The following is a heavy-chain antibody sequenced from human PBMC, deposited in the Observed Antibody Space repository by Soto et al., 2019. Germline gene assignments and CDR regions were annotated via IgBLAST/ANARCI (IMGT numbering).Heavy chain of an antibody. CDR1: GGTFRNSA. J-gene: IGHJ6*02. CDR3: ARDNDRPQLGGNYYYILDV. V-gene: IGHV1-69*13. Sequence: SVKVSCKASGGTFRNSAISWVRQAPGQGLEWMGGIMPIFRTPDYAQKFQGRVTITADESTNTAYMELSGLRSDDTSVYYCARDNDRPQLGGNYYYILDVWG. D-gene: IGHD1-1*01. CDR2: IMPIFRTP.